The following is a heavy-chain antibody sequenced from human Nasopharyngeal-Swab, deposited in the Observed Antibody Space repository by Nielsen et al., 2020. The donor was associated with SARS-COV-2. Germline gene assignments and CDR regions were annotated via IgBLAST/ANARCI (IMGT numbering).Heavy chain of an antibody. CDR1: GGSISSSSYY. Sequence: SETLSLTCTVSGGSISSSSYYWGWVRQPPGKGLEWIGRIHYNGNTYYSPSLKSRVSTSIDTSGNQFSLKLSSVTAADTAIYYCARPSGGVQFYWYFDLWGRGTLVTVSS. CDR2: IHYNGNT. V-gene: IGHV4-39*01. J-gene: IGHJ2*01. D-gene: IGHD3-10*01. CDR3: ARPSGGVQFYWYFDL.